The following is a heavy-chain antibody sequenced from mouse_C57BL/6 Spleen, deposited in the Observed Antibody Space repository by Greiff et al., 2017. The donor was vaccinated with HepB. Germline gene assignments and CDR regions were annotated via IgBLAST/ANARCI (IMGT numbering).Heavy chain of an antibody. CDR3: ARGDSYAMDY. J-gene: IGHJ4*01. Sequence: EVQLQESGGGLVKPGGSLKLSCAASGFTFSDYGMHWVRQAPEKGLEWVAYISSGSSTIYYADKVKGRFTISRDNAKNTLFLQMNSLRSEDTAMYYCARGDSYAMDYWGQGTSVTVSS. V-gene: IGHV5-17*01. CDR2: ISSGSSTI. CDR1: GFTFSDYG.